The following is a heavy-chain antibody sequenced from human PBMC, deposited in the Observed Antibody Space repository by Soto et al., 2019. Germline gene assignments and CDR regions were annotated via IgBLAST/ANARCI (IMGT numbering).Heavy chain of an antibody. Sequence: SETLSLTCTVSCDSISSPDYYWSRIHQSPGKGLELLGYVYYRGSIYYTPSFESRVSISIDTSKNQFSLRLTSVTVADSAVYFWARERVDVDTAMVFDHWGQGTLVTV. D-gene: IGHD5-18*01. V-gene: IGHV4-30-4*02. CDR1: CDSISSPDYY. J-gene: IGHJ4*01. CDR3: ARERVDVDTAMVFDH. CDR2: VYYRGSI.